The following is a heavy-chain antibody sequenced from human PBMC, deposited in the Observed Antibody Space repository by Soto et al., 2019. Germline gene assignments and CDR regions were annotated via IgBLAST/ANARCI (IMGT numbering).Heavy chain of an antibody. CDR1: GYAFTGYY. D-gene: IGHD5-18*01. J-gene: IGHJ4*02. CDR3: ATRYSYVHF. V-gene: IGHV1-2*02. CDR2: INPNSGDT. Sequence: GASMKVSCKSSGYAFTGYYIHWARQAPGQGLEWMGWINPNSGDTNYAQKFQGRVTMTRDTSFSTAYMELSSLRSDDTAVYYCATRYSYVHFWGQGTLVTVSS.